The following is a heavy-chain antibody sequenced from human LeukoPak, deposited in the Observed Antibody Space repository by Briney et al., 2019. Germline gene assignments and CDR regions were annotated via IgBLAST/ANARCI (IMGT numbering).Heavy chain of an antibody. V-gene: IGHV4-34*01. Sequence: PSETLSLTCTVSGGSISSYYWSWIRQPPGKGLEWIGEINHSGSTNYNPSLKSRVTISVDTSKNQFSLKLSSVTAADTAVYYCASIAGDSSRWYRAYYFDYWGQGTLVTVSS. D-gene: IGHD6-13*01. CDR2: INHSGST. CDR1: GGSISSYY. CDR3: ASIAGDSSRWYRAYYFDY. J-gene: IGHJ4*02.